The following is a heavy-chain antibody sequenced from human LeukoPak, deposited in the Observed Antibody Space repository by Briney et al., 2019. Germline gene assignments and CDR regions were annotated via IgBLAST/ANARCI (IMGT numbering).Heavy chain of an antibody. CDR2: IYYGGST. V-gene: IGHV4-39*01. J-gene: IGHJ5*02. CDR1: GGSISSSSYY. D-gene: IGHD2-15*01. CDR3: ARQRLYCSGGSCPKWFDP. Sequence: SETLSLTCTVSGGSISSSSYYWGWIRQPPGKGLEWIGSIYYGGSTYYNPSLKSRVTISVDTSKNQFSLKLSSVTAADTAVYYCARQRLYCSGGSCPKWFDPWGQGTLVTVSS.